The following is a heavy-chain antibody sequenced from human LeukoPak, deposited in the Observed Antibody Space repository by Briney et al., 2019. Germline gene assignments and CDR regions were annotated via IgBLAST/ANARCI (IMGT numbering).Heavy chain of an antibody. J-gene: IGHJ4*02. CDR2: ISYDGSNK. Sequence: GGSLRLSCAASGFTFSSYAMHWVRQAPGKGLEWVAVISYDGSNKYYADSVKGRFTISRDNSKNTLYLQMNSLRAEDTAVYYCAKESYSGSPFDYWGQGTLVTVSS. CDR1: GFTFSSYA. D-gene: IGHD1-26*01. CDR3: AKESYSGSPFDY. V-gene: IGHV3-30-3*01.